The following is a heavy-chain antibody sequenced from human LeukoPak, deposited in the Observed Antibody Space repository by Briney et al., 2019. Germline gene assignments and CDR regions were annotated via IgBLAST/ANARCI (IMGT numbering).Heavy chain of an antibody. CDR3: ARDLTRATNRSFAY. CDR1: GYTFTGYY. J-gene: IGHJ4*02. D-gene: IGHD5-12*01. CDR2: INPNSGGT. V-gene: IGHV1-2*02. Sequence: GASVKVSCKASGYTFTGYYMYWVRQAPGQGLEWMGWINPNSGGTNYAQKFQGRVTMTRDTSISTAYMELSRLRSDDTAVYYCARDLTRATNRSFAYCGQGTLVTVSS.